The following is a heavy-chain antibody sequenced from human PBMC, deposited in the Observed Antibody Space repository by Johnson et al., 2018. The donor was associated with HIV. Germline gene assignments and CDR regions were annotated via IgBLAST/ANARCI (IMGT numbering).Heavy chain of an antibody. CDR1: GFTFDDYG. V-gene: IGHV3-20*04. J-gene: IGHJ3*02. CDR2: INWNGDNT. CDR3: ANGWFSGAFDI. D-gene: IGHD3-10*01. Sequence: VQLVESGGGVVRPGGSLRLSCAASGFTFDDYGMNWVRQAPGKGLEWVSCINWNGDNTGYADSVKVRFTISRDNSKNTLYLQMNSLRAEDTAVYYCANGWFSGAFDIWGQGTMVTVSS.